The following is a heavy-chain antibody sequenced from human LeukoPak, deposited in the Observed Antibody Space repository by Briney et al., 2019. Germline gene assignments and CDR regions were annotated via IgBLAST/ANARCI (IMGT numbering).Heavy chain of an antibody. CDR3: ARHTLVGARNAFDI. CDR2: MYYSGNT. CDR1: GGSISSYY. J-gene: IGHJ3*02. V-gene: IGHV4-59*08. D-gene: IGHD1-26*01. Sequence: KTSETLSLTCNVSGGSISSYYWSWIRQPPGKGLEWIGYMYYSGNTNYNPSLKSRVTTSVDSSKNQFSLKLSSVTAADTAVYYCARHTLVGARNAFDIWGQGTMVTVSS.